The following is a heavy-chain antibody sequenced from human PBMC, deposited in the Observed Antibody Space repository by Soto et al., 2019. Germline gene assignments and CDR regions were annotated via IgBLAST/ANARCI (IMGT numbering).Heavy chain of an antibody. D-gene: IGHD2-2*01. CDR3: ARGLARYCSSTSCYGGADAFDI. J-gene: IGHJ3*02. V-gene: IGHV4-34*01. CDR1: GGSFSGYY. CDR2: INHSGST. Sequence: QVQLQQWGAGLLKPSETLSLTCAVYGGSFSGYYWSWIRQHPGKGLEWIGEINHSGSTNYNPSLKRRVTISVDTSKNQFSLKLSSVAAADTAVYYCARGLARYCSSTSCYGGADAFDIWGQGTMVTVSS.